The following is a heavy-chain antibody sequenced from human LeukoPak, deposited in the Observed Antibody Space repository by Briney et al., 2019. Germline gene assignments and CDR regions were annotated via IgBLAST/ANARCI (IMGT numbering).Heavy chain of an antibody. D-gene: IGHD3-22*01. CDR1: GYTFTSYG. J-gene: IGHJ4*02. CDR3: ARWSYYDSGNYLRFFDY. Sequence: ASVKVSCKASGYTFTSYGISWVRQAPGQGLEWMGWISAYNGNTNYAQKLQGRVTMTTDTSTSTAYMELRSLRSDDTALYYCARWSYYDSGNYLRFFDYWGQGTLVTVSS. CDR2: ISAYNGNT. V-gene: IGHV1-18*01.